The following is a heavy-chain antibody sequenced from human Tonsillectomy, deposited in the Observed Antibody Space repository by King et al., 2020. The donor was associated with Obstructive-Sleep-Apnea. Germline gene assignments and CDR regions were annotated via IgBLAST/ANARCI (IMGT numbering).Heavy chain of an antibody. D-gene: IGHD2-8*01. V-gene: IGHV1-69*04. CDR3: ACLLSVGGTWFDP. J-gene: IGHJ5*02. Sequence: VQLVQSGAEVKKPGSSVKVSCKASGGTFSSYAISWVRQAPGQGLECMGGIIPILGIANYAQKFQGRVTITADKSTSTAYMELSSLRSEDTAVYYCACLLSVGGTWFDPWGQGTLVTVSS. CDR1: GGTFSSYA. CDR2: IIPILGIA.